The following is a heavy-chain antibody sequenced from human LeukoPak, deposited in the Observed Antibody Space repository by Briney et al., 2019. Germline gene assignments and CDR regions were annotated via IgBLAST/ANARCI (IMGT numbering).Heavy chain of an antibody. Sequence: KPSETLSLTCTVSIGSISSYSWSWIRQPPGKGLEWIGYIYYSGSTNYNPSLKSRVTISVDTSKNQFSLKLSSVTAADTAVYYCARMVDSGYDHYYYYYYMDVWGKGTTVTVS. CDR1: IGSISSYS. V-gene: IGHV4-59*01. CDR2: IYYSGST. J-gene: IGHJ6*03. CDR3: ARMVDSGYDHYYYYYYMDV. D-gene: IGHD5-12*01.